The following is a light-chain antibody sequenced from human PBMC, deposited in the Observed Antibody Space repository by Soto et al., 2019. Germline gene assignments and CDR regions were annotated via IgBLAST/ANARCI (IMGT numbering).Light chain of an antibody. J-gene: IGKJ1*01. Sequence: EIVLTQSPGTLSVSPGESATLSCRASQTIRSNYLAWYQQKPGQAPSLLIYGASSRATGIPDRFSGSGSGTDFTLTISRLEPEDSAIYYCQQYVSWTFGQGTKVEIK. CDR1: QTIRSNY. CDR2: GAS. V-gene: IGKV3-20*01. CDR3: QQYVSWT.